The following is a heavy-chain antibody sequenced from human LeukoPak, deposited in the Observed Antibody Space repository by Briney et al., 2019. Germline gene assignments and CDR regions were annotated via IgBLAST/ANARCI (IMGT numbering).Heavy chain of an antibody. D-gene: IGHD6-13*01. Sequence: GGSLRLSCAASGFTFSSYGMHWVRQAPGKGLEWVAFIRYDGSNKYYADSVKGRFTISRDNSKNTLYLQMNSLRAEDTAVYYCAGGYSSSWYNWFDPWGQGTLVTVSS. J-gene: IGHJ5*02. V-gene: IGHV3-30*02. CDR1: GFTFSSYG. CDR3: AGGYSSSWYNWFDP. CDR2: IRYDGSNK.